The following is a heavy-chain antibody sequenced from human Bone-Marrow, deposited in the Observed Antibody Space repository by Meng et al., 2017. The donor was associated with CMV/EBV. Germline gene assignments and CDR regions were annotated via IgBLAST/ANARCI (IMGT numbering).Heavy chain of an antibody. CDR3: ARSPEQQPGQDF. V-gene: IGHV3-30*02. Sequence: GESLKISCAASGFTFSSYGMHWVRQAPGKGLEWVAFIRYDGSNKYYADSVKGRFTISRDNAKNTVYLQMNSLRAEDTAVYYCARSPEQQPGQDFWGQGTLVTVSS. CDR2: IRYDGSNK. D-gene: IGHD6-13*01. CDR1: GFTFSSYG. J-gene: IGHJ4*02.